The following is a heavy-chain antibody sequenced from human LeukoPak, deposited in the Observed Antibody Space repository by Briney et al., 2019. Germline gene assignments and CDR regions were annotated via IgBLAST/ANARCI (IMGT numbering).Heavy chain of an antibody. J-gene: IGHJ6*02. V-gene: IGHV1-69*02. D-gene: IGHD3-10*01. CDR2: IIPILGIA. CDR1: GGTFSSYT. Sequence: LVKVSCKASGGTFSSYTISWVRQAPGQGLEWMGRIIPILGIANYAQKFQGRVTITADKSTSTAYMELSSLRSEDTAVYYCARMSSGSYFGRYYYYGMDVWGQGTTVTVSS. CDR3: ARMSSGSYFGRYYYYGMDV.